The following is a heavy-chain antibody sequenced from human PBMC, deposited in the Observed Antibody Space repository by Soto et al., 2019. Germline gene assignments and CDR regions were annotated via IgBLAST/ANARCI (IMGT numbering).Heavy chain of an antibody. Sequence: GGSLRLSCAASGFTFSSYAMSWVRQAPGKGLEWVSAISGSGGSTYYADSVKGRFTISRDNSKNTLYLQMNSLRAEDTAVYYCAKELYPYDFWSGFIPYVDYWGQGTLVTVSS. CDR1: GFTFSSYA. CDR2: ISGSGGST. V-gene: IGHV3-23*01. CDR3: AKELYPYDFWSGFIPYVDY. J-gene: IGHJ4*02. D-gene: IGHD3-3*01.